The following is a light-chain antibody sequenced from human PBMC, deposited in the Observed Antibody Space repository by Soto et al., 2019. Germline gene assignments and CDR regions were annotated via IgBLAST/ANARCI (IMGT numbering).Light chain of an antibody. V-gene: IGKV3-15*01. CDR2: GAS. J-gene: IGKJ5*01. CDR3: QQYKNWPPIT. Sequence: EIVMTQPPATRSVSPGERATLSCRASQSVSSNLAWYQQKPGQAPRLLIYGASTRATGIPARFSGSGSGTEFTLTISSLQSEDFAVYYCQQYKNWPPITFGQGTRLEIK. CDR1: QSVSSN.